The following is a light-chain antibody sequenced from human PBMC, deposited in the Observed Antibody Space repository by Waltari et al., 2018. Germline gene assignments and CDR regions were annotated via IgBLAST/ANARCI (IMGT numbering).Light chain of an antibody. Sequence: QSVLTQPPSVSGAPGQRVPISCTGSSSNIGADYDVPWYQQLPGTAPKLLIYGNNNRPSGVPDRFSGSKSGTSASLAITGLQAEDEADYFCQSYDSSLSDSYVFGTGTKVTVL. V-gene: IGLV1-40*01. CDR2: GNN. CDR3: QSYDSSLSDSYV. J-gene: IGLJ1*01. CDR1: SSNIGADYD.